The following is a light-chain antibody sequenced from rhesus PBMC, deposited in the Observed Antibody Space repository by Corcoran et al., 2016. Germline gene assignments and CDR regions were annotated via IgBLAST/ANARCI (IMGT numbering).Light chain of an antibody. J-gene: IGKJ1*01. CDR2: YAS. V-gene: IGKV1S14*01. Sequence: DIQMTQSPSSLSASVGDTVSITCRASQGISNYLAWYQQKPGKAPKPLIYYASNLESGVPARFSGGGSGTDFTLPASSLQPEGFAMYYCQQHNSYARTFGQGTKVEIK. CDR3: QQHNSYART. CDR1: QGISNY.